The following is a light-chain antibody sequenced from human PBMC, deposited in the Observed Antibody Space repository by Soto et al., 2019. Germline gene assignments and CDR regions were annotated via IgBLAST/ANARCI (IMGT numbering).Light chain of an antibody. J-gene: IGKJ5*01. CDR3: LQRSKWPLCT. CDR2: DAS. CDR1: HSVGTY. Sequence: EIVLTQSPATLSFSPGERATFSCRASHSVGTYLAWYQLKPGQAPRLLIYDASNRATGIPARFSGSGSGTDFTLTIRTLEPEDFAVYYCLQRSKWPLCTFGQGTRLEIK. V-gene: IGKV3-11*01.